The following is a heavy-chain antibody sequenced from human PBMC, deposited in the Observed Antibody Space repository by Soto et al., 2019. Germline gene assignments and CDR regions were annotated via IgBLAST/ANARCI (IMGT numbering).Heavy chain of an antibody. CDR2: IYWDADK. V-gene: IGHV2-5*02. CDR1: GFSLRTRGVG. J-gene: IGHJ4*02. D-gene: IGHD5-12*01. Sequence: SGPTLVNPTQTLTLTCTFSGFSLRTRGVGVGWVRQPPGKALEWLALIYWDADKLYSPSLKTRLTITKDTSNNQVVLAMTNMDTVDTATYYCAHSNVDSGYFDYWGQGTLVTVSS. CDR3: AHSNVDSGYFDY.